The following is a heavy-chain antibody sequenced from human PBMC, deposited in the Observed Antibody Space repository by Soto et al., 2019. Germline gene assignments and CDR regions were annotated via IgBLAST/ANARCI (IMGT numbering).Heavy chain of an antibody. CDR1: GFTFSSYA. V-gene: IGHV3-30-3*01. CDR2: ISYDGSNK. Sequence: QVQLVESGGGVVQPGKSLRLSCAASGFTFSSYAMHWVRQAPGKGLEWVAVISYDGSNKYYADSVKGRFTISRDSSKNTLYLQMNSLRAEDTAVYYCARDRPMIVVAITYFFDYWGKGTLVTVSS. D-gene: IGHD3-22*01. CDR3: ARDRPMIVVAITYFFDY. J-gene: IGHJ4*02.